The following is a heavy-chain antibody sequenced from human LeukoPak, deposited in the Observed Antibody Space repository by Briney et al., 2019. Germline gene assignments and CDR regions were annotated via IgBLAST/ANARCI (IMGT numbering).Heavy chain of an antibody. CDR1: GFTFSSYW. V-gene: IGHV3-74*01. D-gene: IGHD6-19*01. CDR3: AKATSGWYSDC. J-gene: IGHJ4*02. CDR2: INSDGSTT. Sequence: GXXLRLSCAASGFTFSSYWMHWVRQAPGKGLVWVSRINSDGSTTNYADSVKGRFTISRDNAKNTLFLQMNSLRAEDTAVYYCAKATSGWYSDCWGQGTLVTVPS.